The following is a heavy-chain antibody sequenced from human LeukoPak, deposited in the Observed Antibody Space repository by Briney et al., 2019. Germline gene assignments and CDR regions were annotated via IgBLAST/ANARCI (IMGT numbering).Heavy chain of an antibody. D-gene: IGHD6-6*01. CDR1: GYTFTSYG. CDR2: ISAYNGNT. J-gene: IGHJ6*03. V-gene: IGHV1-18*01. CDR3: AREGLRSIAARRGTRDYMDV. Sequence: GASVKVSCKASGYTFTSYGISWVRQAPGQGLEWMGWISAYNGNTNYAQKLQGRVTMTTDTSTSTAYMELRSLGSDDTAVYYCAREGLRSIAARRGTRDYMDVWGKGTTVIVSS.